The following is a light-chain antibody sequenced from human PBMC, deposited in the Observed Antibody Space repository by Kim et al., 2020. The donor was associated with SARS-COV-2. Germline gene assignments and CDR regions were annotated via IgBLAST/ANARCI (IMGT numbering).Light chain of an antibody. Sequence: SPGAGATLSCRASQSISSSLAWYQQRPGQPPRLLIFDASIRASGIPARFSGSGSGTDFTLTISGLEPEDFAVYYCQQRNNWPPKVTFGGGTKVDIK. V-gene: IGKV3-11*01. CDR3: QQRNNWPPKVT. CDR1: QSISSS. CDR2: DAS. J-gene: IGKJ4*01.